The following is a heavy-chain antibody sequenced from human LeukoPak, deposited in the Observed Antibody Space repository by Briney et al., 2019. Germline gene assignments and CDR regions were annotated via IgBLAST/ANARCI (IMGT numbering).Heavy chain of an antibody. D-gene: IGHD6-13*01. V-gene: IGHV4-38-2*02. CDR2: IYHSGST. J-gene: IGHJ4*02. Sequence: PSETLSLTCTVSGYSISSGYYWGWIRQPPRKGLEWIGSIYHSGSTYYNPSLKSRVTISVDTSKNQFSLKLSSVTAADTAVYYCARGLGILRFWGQGTLVTVSS. CDR1: GYSISSGYY. CDR3: ARGLGILRF.